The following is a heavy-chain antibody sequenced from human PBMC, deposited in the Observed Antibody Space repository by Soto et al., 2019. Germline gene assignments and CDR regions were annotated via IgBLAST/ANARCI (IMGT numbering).Heavy chain of an antibody. CDR3: ARFRNSWYFDY. CDR1: GFTFSNYW. CDR2: ISPDGSTT. V-gene: IGHV3-74*01. D-gene: IGHD6-13*01. J-gene: IGHJ4*02. Sequence: GGSLRLSCSGSGFTFSNYWLYWVRQSPQKGLVWVSRISPDGSTTNYADSVKGRFTISRDNAKNTLSLQMNSLRAEDTALYYCARFRNSWYFDYLSQGTVVTVSS.